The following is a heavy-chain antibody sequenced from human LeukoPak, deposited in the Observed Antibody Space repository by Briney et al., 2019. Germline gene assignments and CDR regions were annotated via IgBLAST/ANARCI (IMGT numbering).Heavy chain of an antibody. J-gene: IGHJ4*02. CDR1: GGSISSSSYY. CDR2: IYYSGST. CDR3: ARSMNYYDSSGIYFGY. D-gene: IGHD3-22*01. V-gene: IGHV4-39*07. Sequence: SETLSLTCTVSGGSISSSSYYWGWIRQPPGKGLEWIGSIYYSGSTYYNPSLKSRVTISVDTSKNQFSLKLSSVTAADTAVYYCARSMNYYDSSGIYFGYWGQGTLVTVSS.